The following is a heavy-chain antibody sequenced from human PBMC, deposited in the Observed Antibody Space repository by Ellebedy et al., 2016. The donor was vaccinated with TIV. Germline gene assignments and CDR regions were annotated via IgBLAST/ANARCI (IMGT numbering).Heavy chain of an antibody. Sequence: AASVKVSCKASGGTFSSYAISWVRQAPGQGLEWMGRIIPILGIANYAQKSQGRVTMTRNTSISTAYMELSSLRSEDTALYYCARGRGYSFDVCDVWGQGTMVTVSS. CDR3: ARGRGYSFDVCDV. J-gene: IGHJ3*01. V-gene: IGHV1-69*04. D-gene: IGHD5-18*01. CDR1: GGTFSSYA. CDR2: IIPILGIA.